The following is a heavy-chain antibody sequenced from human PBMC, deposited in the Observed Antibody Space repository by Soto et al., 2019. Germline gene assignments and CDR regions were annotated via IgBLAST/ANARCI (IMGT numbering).Heavy chain of an antibody. CDR3: ARGLAQWLERDAFDS. CDR1: GGTFSSNA. V-gene: IGHV1-69*06. CDR2: IIPIFGTA. D-gene: IGHD6-19*01. Sequence: QVQLVQSGAEVKKPGSSVKVSCKASGGTFSSNAISWVRQAPGQGLEWMGGIIPIFGTANYAQKFQGRVTITADKSTSTADMELRSLRSEDTVVYYCARGLAQWLERDAFDSWGQGAMVTGSS. J-gene: IGHJ3*02.